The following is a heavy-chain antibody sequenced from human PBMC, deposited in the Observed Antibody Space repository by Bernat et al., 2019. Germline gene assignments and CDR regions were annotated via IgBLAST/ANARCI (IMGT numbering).Heavy chain of an antibody. CDR1: GFTFSSHW. D-gene: IGHD2-2*01. CDR2: IKQAGSDK. J-gene: IGHJ4*02. V-gene: IGHV3-7*03. CDR3: ARARDDRSSAIDYDY. Sequence: EVQLVESGGGLVQPGGSLRLSCAASGFTFSSHWMTWVRQAPGKGLEWVANIKQAGSDKYYVDSVKGRFTISRDNAKNSLYLQMNSLRAEDTAVYYCARARDDRSSAIDYDYWGQGTLVTVSS.